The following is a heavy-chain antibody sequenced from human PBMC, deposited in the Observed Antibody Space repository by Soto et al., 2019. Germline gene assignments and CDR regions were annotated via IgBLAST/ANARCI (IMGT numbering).Heavy chain of an antibody. CDR1: GFTFDDYA. V-gene: IGHV3-9*01. CDR3: AKDSTDYYDSSGFPRRESGCFDY. J-gene: IGHJ4*02. D-gene: IGHD3-22*01. Sequence: GGSLRLSCAASGFTFDDYAMHWVRQAPGKGLEWVSGISWNSGSIGYADSVKGRFTISRDNAKNSLYLQMNSLRAEDTALYYCAKDSTDYYDSSGFPRRESGCFDYWGQGTLVTVSS. CDR2: ISWNSGSI.